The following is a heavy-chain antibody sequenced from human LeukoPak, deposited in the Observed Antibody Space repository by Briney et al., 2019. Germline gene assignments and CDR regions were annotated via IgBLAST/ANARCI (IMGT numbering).Heavy chain of an antibody. Sequence: SVKVSCKASGGTFSSYAISWVQQAPGQGLEWMGGIIPIFGTANYAQKFQGRVTITTDESTSTAYMELSSLRSEDTAVYYCARVEDSSGYVDYWGQGTLVTVSS. D-gene: IGHD3-22*01. J-gene: IGHJ4*02. CDR2: IIPIFGTA. V-gene: IGHV1-69*05. CDR3: ARVEDSSGYVDY. CDR1: GGTFSSYA.